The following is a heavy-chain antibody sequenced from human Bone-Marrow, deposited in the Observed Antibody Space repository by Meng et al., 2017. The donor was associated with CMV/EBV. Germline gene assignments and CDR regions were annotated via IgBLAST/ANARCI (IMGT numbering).Heavy chain of an antibody. D-gene: IGHD1-26*01. CDR2: IKQDGSEK. J-gene: IGHJ6*02. Sequence: GESLKISCAASGFTFSSYWMSWVRQAPGKGLEWVANIKQDGSEKYYVDSVKGRFTISRDNAKNSLYLQMNSLRAEDTAVYYCASASGSLYYYHYHGMDVWGQGTTVTVSS. V-gene: IGHV3-7*01. CDR3: ASASGSLYYYHYHGMDV. CDR1: GFTFSSYW.